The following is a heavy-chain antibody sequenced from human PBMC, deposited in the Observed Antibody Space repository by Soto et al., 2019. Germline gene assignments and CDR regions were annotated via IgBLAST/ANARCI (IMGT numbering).Heavy chain of an antibody. CDR1: GFTFSDYY. J-gene: IGHJ4*02. CDR2: ISGRGHTI. CDR3: ARDQSTGWFDF. V-gene: IGHV3-11*01. Sequence: QVYLVESGGGLVKPGGSLRLSCATSGFTFSDYYMAWIRQAPGKGLEWISYISGRGHTIYTADSVKGRFTISRDNAKYSLYLQMNSLRPEDTAVYYCARDQSTGWFDFWGQGTLITVSS. D-gene: IGHD6-19*01.